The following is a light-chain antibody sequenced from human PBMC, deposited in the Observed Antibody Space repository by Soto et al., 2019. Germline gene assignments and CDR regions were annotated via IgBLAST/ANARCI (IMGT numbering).Light chain of an antibody. Sequence: QLVLTQSPSASASLGASVKFICTLSSGHSSYAIAWHQQQPEKGPRYLMKSNSDGSHSKGDGIPDRFSGSSSGAERYLTIPSLQSEDEADYYCQTWGTGIRVFVTGTKLTVL. J-gene: IGLJ1*01. CDR1: SGHSSYA. CDR3: QTWGTGIRV. V-gene: IGLV4-69*01. CDR2: SNSDGSH.